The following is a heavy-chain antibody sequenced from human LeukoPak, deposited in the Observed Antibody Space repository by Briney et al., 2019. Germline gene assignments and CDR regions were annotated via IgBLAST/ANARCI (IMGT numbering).Heavy chain of an antibody. J-gene: IGHJ4*02. V-gene: IGHV3-74*01. D-gene: IGHD2-2*01. CDR1: GFTFSNYW. CDR2: INSDGSST. Sequence: PGGSLRLSCAASGFTFSNYWIHWVRKAPGKGLVWVSRINSDGSSTSYADSVKGRFTISRDNAKNTLYLQMNSLRAEDTAVYYCARDGYCSSTSCYYFDYWGQGTLVTVSS. CDR3: ARDGYCSSTSCYYFDY.